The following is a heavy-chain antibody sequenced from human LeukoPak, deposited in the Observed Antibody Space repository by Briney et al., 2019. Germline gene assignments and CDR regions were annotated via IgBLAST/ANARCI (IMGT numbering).Heavy chain of an antibody. CDR3: ARGLYSSGWYSAFDI. D-gene: IGHD6-19*01. CDR1: GFSFSSYA. Sequence: GGSLRLSCAASGFSFSSYAINWVRQAPGKGLEWVSVIYSAGFTYYADSVKGRFSISRDNSKNTLYLQMNTLRAEDTAVYYCARGLYSSGWYSAFDIWGQGTMVTVSS. J-gene: IGHJ3*02. V-gene: IGHV3-53*01. CDR2: IYSAGFT.